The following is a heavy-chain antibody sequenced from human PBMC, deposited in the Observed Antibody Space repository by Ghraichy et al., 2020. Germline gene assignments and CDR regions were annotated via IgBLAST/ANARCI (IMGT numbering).Heavy chain of an antibody. D-gene: IGHD3-10*02. J-gene: IGHJ3*02. CDR2: IYYSGST. CDR1: GGSISSSSYY. Sequence: SETLSLTCTVSGGSISSSSYYWGWIRQPPGKGLEWIGSIYYSGSTYYNPSLKSRVTISVDTSKNQFSLKLSSVTAADTAVYYCASLHYTMMGEYAFDIWGQGTMVTVSS. V-gene: IGHV4-39*01. CDR3: ASLHYTMMGEYAFDI.